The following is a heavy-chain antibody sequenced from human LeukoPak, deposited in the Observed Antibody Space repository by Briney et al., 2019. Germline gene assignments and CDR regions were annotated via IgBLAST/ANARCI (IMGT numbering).Heavy chain of an antibody. CDR2: ISTYNGNT. Sequence: ASVKVSCKASGYTFTKYGIAWVRQAPGQGLEWMGWISTYNGNTNYAQKLQGRVTMTTDTSTSTAYMELRSLISDDAAVYYCARGDDYGDYWGLYWGQGTLVTVSS. V-gene: IGHV1-18*01. CDR1: GYTFTKYG. CDR3: ARGDDYGDYWGLY. J-gene: IGHJ4*02. D-gene: IGHD4-17*01.